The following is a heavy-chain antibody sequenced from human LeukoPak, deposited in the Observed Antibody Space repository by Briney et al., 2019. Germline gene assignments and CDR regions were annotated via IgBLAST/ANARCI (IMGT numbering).Heavy chain of an antibody. J-gene: IGHJ4*02. V-gene: IGHV4-39*01. CDR1: GGSISSSSYY. CDR2: IYYSGST. D-gene: IGHD1-26*01. Sequence: PSETLSLTCTVSGGSISSSSYYWGWIRQPPGKGLEWIGSIYYSGSTYYNPSLTSRVTISVDTSKNQFSLKLSSVTAADTAVYYCASEPNLAGGSYLGDFDYWGQGTLVTVSS. CDR3: ASEPNLAGGSYLGDFDY.